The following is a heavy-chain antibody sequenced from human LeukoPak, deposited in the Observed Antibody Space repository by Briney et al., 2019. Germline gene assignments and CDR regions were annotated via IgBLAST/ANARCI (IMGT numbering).Heavy chain of an antibody. CDR2: ISSSSTYI. Sequence: GGSLRLSCAASGFSFSKAWMNWVRQAPGKGLEWVSSISSSSTYISYADSVKGRFTVSRDNAKNSLYLQMNSLRAEDTAVYFCASQYTSSRIFDGWGQGTLVTVSS. CDR3: ASQYTSSRIFDG. J-gene: IGHJ4*02. D-gene: IGHD6-13*01. CDR1: GFSFSKAW. V-gene: IGHV3-21*01.